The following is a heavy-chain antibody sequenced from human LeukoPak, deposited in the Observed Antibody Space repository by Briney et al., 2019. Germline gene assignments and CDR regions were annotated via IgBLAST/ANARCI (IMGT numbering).Heavy chain of an antibody. D-gene: IGHD6-25*01. Sequence: GGSLRLSFAASEFTFSSYTMNWVRQPPGKGLEWVSNIGTSSTTIYYADSVKGRFTISRDNAKNSLYLQMNSLRADDTAVYYCARFAAGGSYYYYMDVWGKGTTVTVSS. J-gene: IGHJ6*03. CDR1: EFTFSSYT. V-gene: IGHV3-48*01. CDR2: IGTSSTTI. CDR3: ARFAAGGSYYYYMDV.